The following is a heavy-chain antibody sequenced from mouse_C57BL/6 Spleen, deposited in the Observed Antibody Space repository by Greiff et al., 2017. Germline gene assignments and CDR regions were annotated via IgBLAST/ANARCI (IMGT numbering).Heavy chain of an antibody. CDR3: ARRPTIVTHPLFDD. J-gene: IGHJ2*01. D-gene: IGHD2-5*01. V-gene: IGHV1-18*01. CDR1: GYTFTDYN. CDR2: INPNNGGT. Sequence: EVQLQQSGPELVKPGASVKIPCKASGYTFTDYNMDWVKQSHGTSLEWIGDINPNNGGTIYNQKFKGKATLTVDKSSSTAYMELRSLTSEDTAVYYCARRPTIVTHPLFDDWGQGTTLTVAS.